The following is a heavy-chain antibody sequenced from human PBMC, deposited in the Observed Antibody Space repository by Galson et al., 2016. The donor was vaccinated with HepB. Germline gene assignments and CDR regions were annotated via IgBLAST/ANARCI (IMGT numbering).Heavy chain of an antibody. CDR3: AKTLTPTNQYFFNS. Sequence: ETLSLTCTVSGGSTSSTSHHWGWIRQPPGKGLEWIGSIYYSGSTYYNPSLTSRLTISVDTSKNHFSLRLSSVTAADTAVYYCAKTLTPTNQYFFNSWGQGTLVTVSS. D-gene: IGHD2-15*01. V-gene: IGHV4-39*02. CDR2: IYYSGST. CDR1: GGSTSSTSHH. J-gene: IGHJ4*02.